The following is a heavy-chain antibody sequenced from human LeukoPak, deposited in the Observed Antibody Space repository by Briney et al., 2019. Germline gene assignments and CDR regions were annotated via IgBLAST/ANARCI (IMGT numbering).Heavy chain of an antibody. V-gene: IGHV3-30*03. CDR3: ARTRSEMATMAFDI. J-gene: IGHJ3*02. Sequence: PGGSLRLSCAASGFTFSSYAMHWVRQAPGRGLEWVAVISYDGSKKYYADSVKGRFTISRDDSKNTLYLQMNFLRAEDTAVYYCARTRSEMATMAFDIWGQGTMVTVSS. CDR2: ISYDGSKK. CDR1: GFTFSSYA. D-gene: IGHD5-24*01.